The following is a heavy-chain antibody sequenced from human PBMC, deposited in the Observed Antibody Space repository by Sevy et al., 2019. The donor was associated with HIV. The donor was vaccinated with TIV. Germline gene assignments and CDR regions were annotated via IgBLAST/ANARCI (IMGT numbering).Heavy chain of an antibody. V-gene: IGHV3-13*01. CDR3: ARAGQQTQWLGFDY. CDR1: GFTFSSYD. Sequence: GGSLRLSCAASGFTFSSYDMHWVRQATGKGLEWVSTIGTAGDTYYPGSVTGRLTISRENAKNSLYLQMNSLGAGDTAVYYCARAGQQTQWLGFDYWGQGTLVTVSS. J-gene: IGHJ4*02. CDR2: IGTAGDT. D-gene: IGHD6-19*01.